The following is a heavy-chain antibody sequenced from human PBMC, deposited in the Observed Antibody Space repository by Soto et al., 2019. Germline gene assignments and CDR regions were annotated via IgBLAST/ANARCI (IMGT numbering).Heavy chain of an antibody. CDR2: MNPNSGNT. CDR3: ARGGFYDFWSGSENWFDP. Sequence: ASVKVSCKASGYTFTSYDINWVRQATGQGLEWMGWMNPNSGNTGYAQKFQGRVTMTRNTSISTAYMELSSLRSEDTAVYYCARGGFYDFWSGSENWFDPWGQGTPVTVSS. J-gene: IGHJ5*02. D-gene: IGHD3-3*01. V-gene: IGHV1-8*01. CDR1: GYTFTSYD.